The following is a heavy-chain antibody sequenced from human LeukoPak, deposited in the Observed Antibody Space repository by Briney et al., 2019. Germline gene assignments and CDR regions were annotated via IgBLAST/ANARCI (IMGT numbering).Heavy chain of an antibody. D-gene: IGHD3-9*01. CDR3: ARGGYDILTGYYRPFDY. Sequence: AGGSLRLSCAASGFTVSSNYMSWVRQAPGKGLEWVSVIYSGGSTYYADSVKGRFTIPRDNSKNTLYLQMNSLRAEDTAVYYCARGGYDILTGYYRPFDYWGQGTLVTVSS. V-gene: IGHV3-53*01. CDR2: IYSGGST. CDR1: GFTVSSNY. J-gene: IGHJ4*02.